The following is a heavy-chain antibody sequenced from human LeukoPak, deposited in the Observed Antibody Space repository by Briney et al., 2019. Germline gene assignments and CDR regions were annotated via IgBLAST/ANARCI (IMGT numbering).Heavy chain of an antibody. D-gene: IGHD3-22*01. CDR3: AKDYYYDSSGYCNY. V-gene: IGHV3-23*01. CDR2: ISGSGGST. Sequence: GSLRLSCAASGFTFSSYAMSWIRQAPGKGLEWVSAISGSGGSTYYADSVKGRFTISRDNSKNTLYLQMNSLRAEDTAVYYCAKDYYYDSSGYCNYWGQGTLVTVSS. J-gene: IGHJ4*02. CDR1: GFTFSSYA.